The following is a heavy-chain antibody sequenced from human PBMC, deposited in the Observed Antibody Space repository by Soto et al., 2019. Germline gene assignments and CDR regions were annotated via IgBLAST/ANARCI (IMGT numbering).Heavy chain of an antibody. CDR3: VKDSNSSPYYFDF. D-gene: IGHD6-6*01. Sequence: EVQLVESGGGLVQPGWSLTLSCTASGFSFDDFAMHWVRQAPGKGLEWVSGMSWSGGSIGYADSVKGRFAISRDNAKNCLYLQMDSPRPEDTALYYCVKDSNSSPYYFDFWGQGIQVTVSS. CDR2: MSWSGGSI. V-gene: IGHV3-9*01. J-gene: IGHJ4*02. CDR1: GFSFDDFA.